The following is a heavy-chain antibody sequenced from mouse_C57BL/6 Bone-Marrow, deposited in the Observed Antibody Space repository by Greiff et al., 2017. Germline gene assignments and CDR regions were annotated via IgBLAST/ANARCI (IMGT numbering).Heavy chain of an antibody. Sequence: VQRVESGPGLVQPSQSLSITCTVSGFSLTSYGVHWVRQSPGKGLEWLGVIWSGGSTDYNAAFISRLSISKDNSKSQVFFKMNSLQADDTAIYYCARNYGSSYWYFDVWGTVTTVTVSS. D-gene: IGHD1-1*01. CDR2: IWSGGST. CDR1: GFSLTSYG. V-gene: IGHV2-2*01. CDR3: ARNYGSSYWYFDV. J-gene: IGHJ1*03.